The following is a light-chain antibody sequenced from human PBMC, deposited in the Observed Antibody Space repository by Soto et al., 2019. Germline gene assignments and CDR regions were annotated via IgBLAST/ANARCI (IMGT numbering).Light chain of an antibody. CDR1: QSVSSN. CDR2: GAS. Sequence: EIVMTQSPATLSXXPXXRATLSCRASQSVSSNLAWYQQKPGQAPRLLIYGASTRATGIPARFSGSGSGTEFTLTISSLQSEDFAVYYCQQYNNWPPMYTFGQGTKLEIK. CDR3: QQYNNWPPMYT. V-gene: IGKV3-15*01. J-gene: IGKJ2*01.